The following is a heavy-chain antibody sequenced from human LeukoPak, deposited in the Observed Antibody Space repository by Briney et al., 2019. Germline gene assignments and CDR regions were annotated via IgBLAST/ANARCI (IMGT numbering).Heavy chain of an antibody. CDR1: GYSFTNYW. Sequence: GESLKISCKGSGYSFTNYWIAWVRQMPGKGLEWMGIIYPGDSDTRYSPSFQGQVTMSADKSLSTAFLQWSFLKASDTAMYYCARGYCTSNSCSNFDCWGQGTLVTVS. D-gene: IGHD2-2*01. J-gene: IGHJ4*02. V-gene: IGHV5-51*01. CDR3: ARGYCTSNSCSNFDC. CDR2: IYPGDSDT.